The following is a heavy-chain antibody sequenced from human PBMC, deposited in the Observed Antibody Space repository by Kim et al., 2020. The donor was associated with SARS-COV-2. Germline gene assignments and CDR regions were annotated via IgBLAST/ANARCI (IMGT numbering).Heavy chain of an antibody. J-gene: IGHJ4*02. Sequence: GGSLRLSCAASGFTFSSYAMSWVRQAPGKGLEWVSAISGSGGSTYYADSVKGRFTISRDNSKNTLYLQMNSLRAEDTAVYYCAKDWWYCSGGSCYSPFDYWGQGTLVTVSS. CDR2: ISGSGGST. D-gene: IGHD2-15*01. V-gene: IGHV3-23*01. CDR1: GFTFSSYA. CDR3: AKDWWYCSGGSCYSPFDY.